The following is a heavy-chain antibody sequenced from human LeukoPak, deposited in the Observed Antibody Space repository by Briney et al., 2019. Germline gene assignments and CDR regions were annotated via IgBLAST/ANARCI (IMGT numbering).Heavy chain of an antibody. V-gene: IGHV4-34*01. CDR2: ITHSGST. CDR1: GGSFSGYY. J-gene: IGHJ4*02. Sequence: SETLSLTCAVYGGSFSGYYWSWIRQPPGKGLEWIGEITHSGSTNYNPSLESRVTISLDTSKTQFSLKLTSVTAADTAVYYCARDEYYYDSSGYYLFDYWGQGTLVTVSS. D-gene: IGHD3-22*01. CDR3: ARDEYYYDSSGYYLFDY.